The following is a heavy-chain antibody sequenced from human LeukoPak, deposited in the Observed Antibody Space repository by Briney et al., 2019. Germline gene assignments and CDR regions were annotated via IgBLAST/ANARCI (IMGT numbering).Heavy chain of an antibody. CDR3: ARSYYDILAGPSATHFDY. Sequence: SETLSLTCTVSGGSISSYYWSWIRQPAGKGLEWIGRIYTSGSTNYNPSLKSRVTMSVDTSKNQFSLKLSSVTAADTAVYYCARSYYDILAGPSATHFDYWGQGTLVTVSS. V-gene: IGHV4-4*07. J-gene: IGHJ4*02. D-gene: IGHD3-9*01. CDR2: IYTSGST. CDR1: GGSISSYY.